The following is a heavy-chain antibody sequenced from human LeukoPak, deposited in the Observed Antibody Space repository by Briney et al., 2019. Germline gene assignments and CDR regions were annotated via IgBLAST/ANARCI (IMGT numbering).Heavy chain of an antibody. CDR1: GFPFSTYW. D-gene: IGHD6-19*01. J-gene: IGHJ6*02. CDR3: ARGKQWLDYYYYGMDV. V-gene: IGHV3-7*03. CDR2: IRKDGGAK. Sequence: GGSLRLSCAASGFPFSTYWMAWVRQAPGKGLDWVANIRKDGGAKFYAASVKGRFTISRDNAKNSLYLQMNSLRAEDTAVYYCARGKQWLDYYYYGMDVWGQGTTATVSS.